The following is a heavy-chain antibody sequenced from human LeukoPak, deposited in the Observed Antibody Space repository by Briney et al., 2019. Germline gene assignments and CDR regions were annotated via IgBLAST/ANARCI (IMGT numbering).Heavy chain of an antibody. CDR3: ARVTQTDYDFDY. CDR1: GYTFNDYY. D-gene: IGHD4-17*01. J-gene: IGHJ4*02. V-gene: IGHV1-2*02. Sequence: ASVKVSCKASGYTFNDYYMHWVRQAPGQGLEWMGWINPNSGGTNYAQEFQGRVTMTRDTSISTAYMELSRLRSDDTAVYYCARVTQTDYDFDYWGQGTLVTVSS. CDR2: INPNSGGT.